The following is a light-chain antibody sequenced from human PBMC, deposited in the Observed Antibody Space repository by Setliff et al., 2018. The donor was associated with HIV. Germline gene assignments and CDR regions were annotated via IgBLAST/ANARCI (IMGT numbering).Light chain of an antibody. CDR1: SSDVGGYYS. J-gene: IGLJ1*01. CDR3: SSYTTSSTLYV. Sequence: QSVLTQPASVSGSPGQSITISCTGISSDVGGYYSVSWYQQLPGKAPKLMIYDVINRPSGVSNRFSGSRSGNTASLTISGLQVEDEAYYYCSSYTTSSTLYVFGPGTKVTVL. V-gene: IGLV2-14*03. CDR2: DVI.